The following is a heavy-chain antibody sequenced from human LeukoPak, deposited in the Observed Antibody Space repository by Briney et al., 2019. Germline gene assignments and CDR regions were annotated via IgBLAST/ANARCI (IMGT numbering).Heavy chain of an antibody. CDR2: FIPILGIV. J-gene: IGHJ3*02. D-gene: IGHD3-3*01. CDR3: ARPSKRFLEWLSHDAFDI. CDR1: GGTFSSFA. Sequence: SVKVSCKPSGGTFSSFAISWVRPATGQGLAWMGTFIPILGIVNYAQKFQGRVTITADKSTSTAYMELSSLRSEDTAVYYCARPSKRFLEWLSHDAFDIWGQGTMVTVSS. V-gene: IGHV1-69*04.